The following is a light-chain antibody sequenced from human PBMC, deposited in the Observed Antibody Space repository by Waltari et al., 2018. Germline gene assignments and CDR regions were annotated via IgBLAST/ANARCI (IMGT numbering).Light chain of an antibody. J-gene: IGKJ2*01. Sequence: DIQMTQSPSSLSASVGDRVTITCRASQSISILLNWYRQKPGKVPNLLIYHASTLQSGVPSRFSGSGSGTDFTLTISSLQPEDFATYYCQQSHSFPYTFGQGTKLEI. V-gene: IGKV1-39*01. CDR2: HAS. CDR3: QQSHSFPYT. CDR1: QSISIL.